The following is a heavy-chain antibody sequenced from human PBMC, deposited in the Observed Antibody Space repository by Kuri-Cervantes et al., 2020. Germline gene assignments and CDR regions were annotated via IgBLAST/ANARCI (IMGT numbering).Heavy chain of an antibody. CDR2: ISYDGSNK. J-gene: IGHJ4*02. Sequence: GGSLRLSCAASGFTFSSYGMHWVRQAPGKGLEWVAVISYDGSNKYYADSVKGRFTISRDNSKNTLYLQLNGLSAEDTAVYYCARDHGAAGTLGYWGQGTLVTVSS. CDR3: ARDHGAAGTLGY. D-gene: IGHD6-13*01. CDR1: GFTFSSYG. V-gene: IGHV3-30*03.